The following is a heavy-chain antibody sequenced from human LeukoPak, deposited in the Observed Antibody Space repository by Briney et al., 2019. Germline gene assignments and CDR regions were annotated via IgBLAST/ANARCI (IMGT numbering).Heavy chain of an antibody. J-gene: IGHJ4*02. CDR3: ARDPPAVAANTYG. CDR2: IYTAGST. CDR1: GFTVSGNY. D-gene: IGHD6-6*01. V-gene: IGHV3-53*01. Sequence: PGGSLRLSCAASGFTVSGNYMSWVRQAPGKGLEWVSVIYTAGSTSYADSVKGRITTSRDNSKNTLYLQMNSLRVDDTAVYYCARDPPAVAANTYGWGQGTLVTVSS.